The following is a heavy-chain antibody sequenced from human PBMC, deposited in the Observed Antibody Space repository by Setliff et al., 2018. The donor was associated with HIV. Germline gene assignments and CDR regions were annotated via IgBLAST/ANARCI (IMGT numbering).Heavy chain of an antibody. V-gene: IGHV3-15*01. Sequence: GGSLRLSCAASGFTFSNAWMSWVRQAPGKGLEWVGRIKSKTDGGTTDYAAPVKGRFTISRDDSKNTLYLQMNSLKTEDTAVYYCTRGRYSSGWYDYYYYYDMDVWGQGTPVTVSS. J-gene: IGHJ6*02. CDR1: GFTFSNAW. D-gene: IGHD6-19*01. CDR2: IKSKTDGGTT. CDR3: TRGRYSSGWYDYYYYYDMDV.